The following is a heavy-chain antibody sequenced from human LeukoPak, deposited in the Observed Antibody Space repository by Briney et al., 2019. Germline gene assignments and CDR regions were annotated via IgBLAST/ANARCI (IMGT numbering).Heavy chain of an antibody. D-gene: IGHD3-22*01. J-gene: IGHJ4*02. CDR2: INPNSGGT. Sequence: ASVKVSCKASGGAFSSYAIGWVRQAPGQGLEWMGWINPNSGGTNYAQKFQGRVTMTRDTSISIAYMELIRLRSDDTAVYYCAREGDGYDSSGYWFDYWGQGTLVTVSS. CDR3: AREGDGYDSSGYWFDY. CDR1: GGAFSSYA. V-gene: IGHV1-2*02.